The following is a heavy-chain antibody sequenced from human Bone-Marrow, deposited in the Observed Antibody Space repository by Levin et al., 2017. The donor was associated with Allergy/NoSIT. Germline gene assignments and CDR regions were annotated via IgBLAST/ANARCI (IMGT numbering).Heavy chain of an antibody. D-gene: IGHD1-14*01. CDR1: GNSFATNW. J-gene: IGHJ4*02. CDR2: ISRRDSYI. V-gene: IGHV5-10-1*01. Sequence: GGSLRLSCKGSGNSFATNWISWLRQVPGKGLEWMGRISRRDSYINYNPSFQGLVTISADKPSDTAFLQWNNLTVSDTATYYCATGTSSFSAGWFPYWGQGTLVIVSS. CDR3: ATGTSSFSAGWFPY.